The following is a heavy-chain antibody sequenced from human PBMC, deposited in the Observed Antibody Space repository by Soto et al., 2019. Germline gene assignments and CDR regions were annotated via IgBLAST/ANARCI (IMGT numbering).Heavy chain of an antibody. CDR1: GGSISSSSYY. CDR2: IYYSGST. J-gene: IGHJ4*02. D-gene: IGHD6-19*01. Sequence: PSETLSLTCTVSGGSISSSSYYWGWIRQPPGKGLEWIGSIYYSGSTNYNPSLKSRVTISVDTSKNQFSLKLTSVTAADTALYYCARISGYSSGWSPIDYWGQGSLVTVSS. CDR3: ARISGYSSGWSPIDY. V-gene: IGHV4-39*01.